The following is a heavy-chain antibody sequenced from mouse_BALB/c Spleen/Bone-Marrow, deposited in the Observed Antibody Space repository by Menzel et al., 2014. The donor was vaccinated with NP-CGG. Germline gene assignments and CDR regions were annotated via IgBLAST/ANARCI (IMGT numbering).Heavy chain of an antibody. CDR1: GFTFTDYY. CDR2: IRNKAYGYTT. CDR3: ARFPMDY. V-gene: IGHV7-3*02. Sequence: EVKLVESGGGLVQPGGSLRLSCTTSGFTFTDYYMSWVRQPPGKALEWLALIRNKAYGYTTEYSASVRGRFTISRDNSQSILYLQMNTLRAEDSATYYCARFPMDYWGRGTSVTVSS. J-gene: IGHJ4*01.